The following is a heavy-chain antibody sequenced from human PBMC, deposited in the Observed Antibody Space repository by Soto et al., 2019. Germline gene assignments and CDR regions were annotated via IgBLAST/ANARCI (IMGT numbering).Heavy chain of an antibody. D-gene: IGHD3-10*01. CDR1: GGSIRSGGYY. V-gene: IGHV4-31*03. J-gene: IGHJ2*01. CDR2: IYYSGRT. Sequence: QVQLQESGPGLVKPSQTLSLTCTVSGGSIRSGGYYWSWIRQHPGKGLEWIGYIYYSGRTYYNPSLKSRVTISVDTSKNQFSLKLSSVTAADTAVYYCARAVGGRFGEFRYFDLWGRGTLVTVAA. CDR3: ARAVGGRFGEFRYFDL.